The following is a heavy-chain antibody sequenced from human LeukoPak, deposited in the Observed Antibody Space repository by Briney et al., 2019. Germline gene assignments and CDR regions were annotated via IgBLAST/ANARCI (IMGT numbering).Heavy chain of an antibody. CDR3: ARDYHSRGFDY. V-gene: IGHV4-4*08. Sequence: SETLSLTCTVSGGSISSYYWTWIRQPPGKGLEWIGYIYKSGSTNYNPSLKSRVTISLDTSKNQFSLKLSSVTAADTAVYYCARDYHSRGFDYWGQGTLVTVSS. CDR1: GGSISSYY. D-gene: IGHD4-11*01. J-gene: IGHJ4*02. CDR2: IYKSGST.